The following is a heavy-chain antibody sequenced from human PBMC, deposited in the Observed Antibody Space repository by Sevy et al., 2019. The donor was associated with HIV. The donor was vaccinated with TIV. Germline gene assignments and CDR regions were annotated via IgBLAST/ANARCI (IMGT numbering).Heavy chain of an antibody. Sequence: ASVEVSCKASGGTFSSYGISWVRQAPGQGLEWMGGIIPILGTVNYAQKFQGRVTITADESTKTAYMELSSLRSEATAVYYCARGGGNGWYYFDYWGQETLVTVSS. CDR1: GGTFSSYG. CDR2: IIPILGTV. D-gene: IGHD6-19*01. CDR3: ARGGGNGWYYFDY. J-gene: IGHJ4*02. V-gene: IGHV1-69*13.